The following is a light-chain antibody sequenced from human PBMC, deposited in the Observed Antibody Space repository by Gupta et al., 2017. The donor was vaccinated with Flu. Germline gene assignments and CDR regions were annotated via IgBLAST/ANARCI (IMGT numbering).Light chain of an antibody. J-gene: IGKJ1*01. CDR2: GAC. V-gene: IGKV3-20*01. CDR1: QRVSSSY. Sequence: EIVLTQSPATLSLSPGERATLSCRTSQRVSSSYLAGYQQKPGQATRLRVYGACSRATGIPDRFSGSGSGTDCTLTISRLEPEDFAVYDCQQYGSSPRTCGQGTKVEIK. CDR3: QQYGSSPRT.